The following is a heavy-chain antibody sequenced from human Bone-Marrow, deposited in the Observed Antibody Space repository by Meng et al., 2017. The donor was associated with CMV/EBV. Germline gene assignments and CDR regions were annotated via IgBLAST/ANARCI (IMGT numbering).Heavy chain of an antibody. CDR3: ARDGGGYDFWSGYPPGWFDP. CDR1: GYTFTRYY. Sequence: ASVKVSCKASGYTFTRYYMHWVRQAPGQGLEWMGIINPSGGSTSYAQKFQGRVTMTRDTYTSTVYMELSSLRSDDTAVHYCARDGGGYDFWSGYPPGWFDPWGQGTLVTVSS. V-gene: IGHV1-46*01. D-gene: IGHD3-3*01. J-gene: IGHJ5*02. CDR2: INPSGGST.